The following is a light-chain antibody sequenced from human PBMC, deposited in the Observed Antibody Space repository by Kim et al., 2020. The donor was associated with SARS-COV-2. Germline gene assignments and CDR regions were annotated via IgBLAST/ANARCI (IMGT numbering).Light chain of an antibody. CDR1: QSVSRSE. CDR3: QQYGTSPYT. CDR2: GAS. V-gene: IGKV3-20*01. Sequence: LSPGDRASLACRASQSVSRSELAWYQQKVGQTPRLLIYGASNRASGIPDRFSGSGSGTEFSLTISRLEPEDFAVYYCQQYGTSPYTFGQGTKLEIK. J-gene: IGKJ2*01.